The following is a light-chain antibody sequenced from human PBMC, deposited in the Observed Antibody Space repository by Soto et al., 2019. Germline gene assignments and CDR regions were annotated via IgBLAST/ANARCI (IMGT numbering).Light chain of an antibody. V-gene: IGKV1-39*01. Sequence: DIQMTQSPSSLSASVGDRVTITCRASQSISSYLNWYQQKPGKAPKLLLYAASSLQSGVPSRFSGSGSVTDFNLTISSLQPEDFATYYCQQSYSTPRTFGQGTKVEIK. CDR3: QQSYSTPRT. CDR2: AAS. CDR1: QSISSY. J-gene: IGKJ1*01.